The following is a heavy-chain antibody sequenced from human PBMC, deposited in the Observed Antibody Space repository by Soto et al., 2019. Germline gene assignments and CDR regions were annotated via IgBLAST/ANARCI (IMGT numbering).Heavy chain of an antibody. CDR1: GGSIRSYY. J-gene: IGHJ6*02. V-gene: IGHV4-59*01. CDR2: IYYSGST. Sequence: SETLSLTCTVSGGSIRSYYWSWSRQPPGKGLEWIGYIYYSGSTNYNPSLKSRVTISVDTSKNQFSLKLSSVTAADTAVYYCARDTSPRNYDILTGYLGYYYYGMDVWGQGTTVTVSS. CDR3: ARDTSPRNYDILTGYLGYYYYGMDV. D-gene: IGHD3-9*01.